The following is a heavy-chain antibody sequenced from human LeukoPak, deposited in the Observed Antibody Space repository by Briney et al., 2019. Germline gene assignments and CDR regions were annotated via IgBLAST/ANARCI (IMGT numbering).Heavy chain of an antibody. CDR3: AKDDAWLQFND. D-gene: IGHD5-24*01. CDR2: ISPSGDIK. Sequence: GGSLRLSCVASGFAFSRHGMNWVRQAPGKGLEWVSGISPSGDIKYYVDSVKGRFTVSRDNSKNTVHLQINSLRDEDTAVYYCAKDDAWLQFNDWGQGTLVTVSS. V-gene: IGHV3-23*01. CDR1: GFAFSRHG. J-gene: IGHJ4*02.